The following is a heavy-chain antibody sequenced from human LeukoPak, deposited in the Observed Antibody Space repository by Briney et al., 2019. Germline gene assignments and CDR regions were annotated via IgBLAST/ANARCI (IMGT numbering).Heavy chain of an antibody. CDR2: ISAYNGNT. J-gene: IGHJ4*02. Sequence: GASVKVSCKASGYTFTSYGISWVRQAPGQGLEWMGWISAYNGNTNYAQKLQGRVTMTTDTSTSTAYMELRSLGSDDTAVYYCARDAVWYYDFWSGYHTFDYWGQGTLVTVSS. V-gene: IGHV1-18*01. CDR3: ARDAVWYYDFWSGYHTFDY. D-gene: IGHD3-3*01. CDR1: GYTFTSYG.